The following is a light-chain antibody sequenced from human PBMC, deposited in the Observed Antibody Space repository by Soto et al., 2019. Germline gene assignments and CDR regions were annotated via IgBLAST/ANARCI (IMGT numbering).Light chain of an antibody. J-gene: IGKJ2*01. CDR3: QQYDDWPPMYT. CDR2: GAS. CDR1: QSVSSN. V-gene: IGKV3-15*01. Sequence: ERMMTQSPATLSLSPGERAPLSCRASQSVSSNLAWYQQKPGQAPRLLIYGASTRATGIPARFSGSGSGTEFTLTISSLQSEDCAVYYCQQYDDWPPMYTVGQGTKVDIK.